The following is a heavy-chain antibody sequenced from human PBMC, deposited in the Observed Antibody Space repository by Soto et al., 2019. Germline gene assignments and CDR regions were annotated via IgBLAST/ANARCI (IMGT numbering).Heavy chain of an antibody. CDR2: FYYSGST. CDR1: GGSISSSSYY. V-gene: IGHV4-39*01. CDR3: ARHAPIVATIRWYSSGWEYNWFDP. J-gene: IGHJ5*02. D-gene: IGHD6-19*01. Sequence: LSLTCTVSGGSISSSSYYWGWIRQPPGKGLEWIGRFYYSGSTYYNPSLKSRVTISVDTSKNQFSLKLSSVTAADTAVYFCARHAPIVATIRWYSSGWEYNWFDPWGQGTLVTVSS.